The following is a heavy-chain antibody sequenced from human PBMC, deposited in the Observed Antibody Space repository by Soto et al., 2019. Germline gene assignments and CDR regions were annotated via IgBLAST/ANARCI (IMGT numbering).Heavy chain of an antibody. Sequence: SATLSLTCTISGSSVSSRSSYWSWIRQPPGKGLEWIGYIYYSGSTNYNPSLKSRVTISVDTSKNQFSLKLSSVTAADTAVYYCARGGAIAVAPADWFDPWGQGTLVTVS. CDR3: ARGGAIAVAPADWFDP. CDR2: IYYSGST. J-gene: IGHJ5*02. V-gene: IGHV4-61*01. D-gene: IGHD6-19*01. CDR1: GSSVSSRSSY.